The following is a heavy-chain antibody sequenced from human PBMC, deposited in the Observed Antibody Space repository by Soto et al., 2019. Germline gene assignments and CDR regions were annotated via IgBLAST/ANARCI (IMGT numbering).Heavy chain of an antibody. J-gene: IGHJ5*02. V-gene: IGHV3-21*01. CDR3: ARDLTKDNWNSADWFDP. CDR2: ISSSSSYI. CDR1: GFTFSSYS. D-gene: IGHD1-1*01. Sequence: GGSLRLSCAASGFTFSSYSMNWVRQAPGKGLEWVSSISSSSSYIYYADSVKGRFTISRDNAKNSLYLQMNSLRAEDTAVYYCARDLTKDNWNSADWFDPWGQGTLVTVSS.